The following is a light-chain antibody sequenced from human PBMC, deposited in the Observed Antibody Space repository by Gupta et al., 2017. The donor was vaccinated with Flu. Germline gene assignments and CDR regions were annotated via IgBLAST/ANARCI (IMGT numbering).Light chain of an antibody. CDR1: SSDVWSSNL. Sequence: QAALTQPASVSRSPGQSTTICCTGPSSDVWSSNLVSWYQQHPGKAPKLNIYEGSKRPSGVSNRFSGSESGNPPSLTISGLQAEDEAYYYCCAYAGSSSWVFGGGTKLTVL. J-gene: IGLJ2*01. CDR2: EGS. CDR3: CAYAGSSSWV. V-gene: IGLV2-23*01.